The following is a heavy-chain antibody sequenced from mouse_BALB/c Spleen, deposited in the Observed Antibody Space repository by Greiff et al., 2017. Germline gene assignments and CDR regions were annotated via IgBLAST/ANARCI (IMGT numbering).Heavy chain of an antibody. J-gene: IGHJ2*01. CDR2: ISYSGST. CDR3: ARSYYDYESLYYFDY. CDR1: GYSITSDYA. Sequence: EVQLQQSGPGLVKPSQSLSLTCTVTGYSITSDYAWNWIRQFPGNKLEWMGYISYSGSTSYNPSLKSRISITRDTSKNQFFLQLKSVTTEDTATYYCARSYYDYESLYYFDYWGQGTTLTVSS. D-gene: IGHD2-4*01. V-gene: IGHV3-2*02.